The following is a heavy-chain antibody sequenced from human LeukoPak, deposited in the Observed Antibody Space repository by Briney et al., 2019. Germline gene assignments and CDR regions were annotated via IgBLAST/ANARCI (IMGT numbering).Heavy chain of an antibody. CDR2: IYTSGST. V-gene: IGHV4-4*07. Sequence: SETLSLTCTVSGGSISSYYWSWIRQPAGKGLEWIGRIYTSGSTNYNPSLKSRVTISVDTSNNKFSLKLSTVTAADTAVYYCARGGCSGGSCYVDYWGQGTLVTVSS. CDR3: ARGGCSGGSCYVDY. J-gene: IGHJ4*02. CDR1: GGSISSYY. D-gene: IGHD2-15*01.